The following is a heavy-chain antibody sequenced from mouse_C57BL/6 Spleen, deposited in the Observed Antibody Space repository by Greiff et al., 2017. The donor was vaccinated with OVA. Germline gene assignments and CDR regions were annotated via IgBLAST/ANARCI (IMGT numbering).Heavy chain of an antibody. J-gene: IGHJ2*01. D-gene: IGHD3-2*02. CDR2: IDPETGGT. CDR3: TRGSGYLYFDY. Sequence: VKLMESGAELVRPGASVTLSCKASGYTFTDYEMHWVKQTPVHGLEWIGAIDPETGGTAYNQKFKGKAILTADKSSSTAYMELRSLTSEDSAVYYCTRGSGYLYFDYWGQGTTLTVSS. CDR1: GYTFTDYE. V-gene: IGHV1-15*01.